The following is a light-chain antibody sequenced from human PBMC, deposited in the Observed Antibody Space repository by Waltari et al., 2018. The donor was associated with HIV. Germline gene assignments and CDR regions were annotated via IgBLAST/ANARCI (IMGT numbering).Light chain of an antibody. CDR2: SDN. V-gene: IGLV1-47*02. J-gene: IGLJ2*01. Sequence: QSVLAQPPSASGTPGQRVTISCSGTTSTIGTNSVNWYQQLPGTAPKLLIFSDNQAPSGVPDRFSGSKSGTSASLAISGLRSEDEGDYYCAAWDDSLAEPYVLFGGGTRLTVL. CDR1: TSTIGTNS. CDR3: AAWDDSLAEPYVL.